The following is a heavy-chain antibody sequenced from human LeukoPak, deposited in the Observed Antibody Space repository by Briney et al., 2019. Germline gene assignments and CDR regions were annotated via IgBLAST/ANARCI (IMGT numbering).Heavy chain of an antibody. D-gene: IGHD2-15*01. CDR3: ARDHTVGAAFDY. Sequence: GGSLRLSCAASGFTFSSYSMNWVRQAPGKGLEWVSSISSSSSYIYYADSVKGRFTISRDNAKNSLYLQMNSLRAEDTAVYYCARDHTVGAAFDYWGQRTLVTVSS. CDR1: GFTFSSYS. CDR2: ISSSSSYI. V-gene: IGHV3-21*01. J-gene: IGHJ4*02.